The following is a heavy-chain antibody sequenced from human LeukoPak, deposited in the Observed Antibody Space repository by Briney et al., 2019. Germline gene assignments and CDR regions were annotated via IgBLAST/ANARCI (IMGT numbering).Heavy chain of an antibody. CDR1: GGSISSSSYY. V-gene: IGHV4-39*01. Sequence: SETVSLTCTVSGGSISSSSYYWGWIRQPPGKGLEWIGSIYYTGSTYYNPSLKSRVTISVDTSKNQFSLRLSSVTAADTAVYYCARTLRRGDFWSGYYFDYWGQGTLVTVSS. CDR3: ARTLRRGDFWSGYYFDY. D-gene: IGHD3-3*01. CDR2: IYYTGST. J-gene: IGHJ4*02.